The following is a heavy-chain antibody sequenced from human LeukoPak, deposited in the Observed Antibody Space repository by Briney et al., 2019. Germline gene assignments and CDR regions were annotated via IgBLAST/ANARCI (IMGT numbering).Heavy chain of an antibody. CDR2: ITIDESSR. CDR1: GFTFSHFV. D-gene: IGHD1-26*01. J-gene: IGHJ4*02. CDR3: ARGGGSYVDY. Sequence: PGGSLRLSCAASGFTFSHFVMYCFRQAPGKGPVCVSRITIDESSRSYADSVKGRFTISRDNAKNTLYLEMNSLRAEDTAVYYCARGGGSYVDYWGQGTLVTASS. V-gene: IGHV3-74*01.